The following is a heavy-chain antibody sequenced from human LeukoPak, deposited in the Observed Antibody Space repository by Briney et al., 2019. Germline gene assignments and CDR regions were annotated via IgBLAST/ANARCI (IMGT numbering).Heavy chain of an antibody. J-gene: IGHJ4*02. Sequence: GGSLGLSCAASSFTFSSYAMSWVRQAPGKGLEWVSAISGSGGSTYYADSVKGRFTISRDNSKNTLYLQMNSLRAEDTAVYYCAKLSGYYDSHWGQGTLVTVSS. D-gene: IGHD3-22*01. CDR3: AKLSGYYDSH. V-gene: IGHV3-23*01. CDR2: ISGSGGST. CDR1: SFTFSSYA.